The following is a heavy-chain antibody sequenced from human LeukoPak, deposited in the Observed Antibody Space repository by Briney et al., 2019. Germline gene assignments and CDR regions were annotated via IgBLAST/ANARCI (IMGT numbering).Heavy chain of an antibody. D-gene: IGHD5-24*01. CDR2: VSGSGGST. J-gene: IGHJ4*02. CDR3: AKDRGRRDGYNLSYFDY. Sequence: GGSLRLSCAAPGFTFSSYAMSWVRQAPGKGLEWVSAVSGSGGSTYYADSVKGRFTISRDNSKNTLYLQMNSLRAEDTAVYYCAKDRGRRDGYNLSYFDYWGQGTLVTVSS. V-gene: IGHV3-23*01. CDR1: GFTFSSYA.